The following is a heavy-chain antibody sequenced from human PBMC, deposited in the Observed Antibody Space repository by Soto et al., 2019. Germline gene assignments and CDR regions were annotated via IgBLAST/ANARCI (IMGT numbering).Heavy chain of an antibody. V-gene: IGHV3-30-3*01. D-gene: IGHD5-18*01. Sequence: QVQLVESGGGVVQPGRSLRLSCAASGFTFSSYAMHWVRQAPGKGLEWVAVISYDGSNKYYADSVKGRFTISRDNSKNTLYLQMNSLRAEDTAVYYCARDKDTAVGTGWFDPWGQGTLVTVSS. CDR2: ISYDGSNK. CDR3: ARDKDTAVGTGWFDP. CDR1: GFTFSSYA. J-gene: IGHJ5*02.